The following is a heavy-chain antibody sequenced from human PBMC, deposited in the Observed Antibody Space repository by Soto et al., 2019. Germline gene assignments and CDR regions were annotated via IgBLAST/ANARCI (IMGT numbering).Heavy chain of an antibody. Sequence: GGSLRLSCAASGFTFSSYGMHWFRQAPGKGLEWVAVIWYDGSNKYYADSVKGRFTISRDNSKNTLYLQMNSLRAEDTAVYYCARSDTAMDKGVLVVDYWGQGTLVTVSS. CDR2: IWYDGSNK. D-gene: IGHD5-18*01. V-gene: IGHV3-33*01. CDR3: ARSDTAMDKGVLVVDY. CDR1: GFTFSSYG. J-gene: IGHJ4*02.